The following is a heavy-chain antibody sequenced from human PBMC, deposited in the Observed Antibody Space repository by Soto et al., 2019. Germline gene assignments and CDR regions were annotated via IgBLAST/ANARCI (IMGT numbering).Heavy chain of an antibody. D-gene: IGHD2-2*01. J-gene: IGHJ5*02. CDR3: AGLSDYCISTSCYASWFDP. CDR1: GFTVSSNY. Sequence: GSLRLSCAASGFTVSSNYMSWVRQAPGRGLEWVSVIYSGGSTYYADSVKGRFTISRDNSKNTVYLQMNSLRAEDTAVYYCAGLSDYCISTSCYASWFDPWGQGTLVTVSS. CDR2: IYSGGST. V-gene: IGHV3-53*01.